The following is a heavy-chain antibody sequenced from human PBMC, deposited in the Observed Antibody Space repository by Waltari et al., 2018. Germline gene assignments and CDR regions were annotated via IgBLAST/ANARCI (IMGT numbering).Heavy chain of an antibody. CDR2: IYYRGST. Sequence: QVQLQESGPGLVKPSQTLSLTCTVSGGSISSGDYYWSWIRQPPGKGREWMGYIYYRGSTDHNRTLKSRVTISVDTSKTQFSPKRGSVTAADTAVYYCARRGMATTNWYFDLWGRGTLVTVSS. CDR3: ARRGMATTNWYFDL. D-gene: IGHD5-12*01. V-gene: IGHV4-30-4*08. CDR1: GGSISSGDYY. J-gene: IGHJ2*01.